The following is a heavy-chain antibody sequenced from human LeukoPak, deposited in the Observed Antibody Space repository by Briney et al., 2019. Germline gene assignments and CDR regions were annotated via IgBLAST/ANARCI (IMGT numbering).Heavy chain of an antibody. J-gene: IGHJ3*02. CDR3: ARGRHYYDSSDYYYEGDAFDI. D-gene: IGHD3-22*01. V-gene: IGHV1-46*01. Sequence: ASVKVSCKASGDTFTSYYMHWARQAPGQGLEWMGIINPSGGSTSYAQKFQGRVTMNRDMSTSTVYMELSSLRSEDTAVYYCARGRHYYDSSDYYYEGDAFDIWGQGTMVTVSS. CDR2: INPSGGST. CDR1: GDTFTSYY.